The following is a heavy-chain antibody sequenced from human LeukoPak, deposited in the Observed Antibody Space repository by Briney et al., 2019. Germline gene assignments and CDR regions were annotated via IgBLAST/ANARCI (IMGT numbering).Heavy chain of an antibody. CDR2: ISRSGGST. J-gene: IGHJ4*02. D-gene: IGHD3-22*01. Sequence: PGGSLRLSCAASGFSFSSYPMHWVRQTPGKGLEYVSGISRSGGSTYYANSVKGRFTISIDNSKNTLYLQMGSLRAEDMAVYYCASTYDSDTSGYYPFDYWGQGTLVTASS. CDR3: ASTYDSDTSGYYPFDY. CDR1: GFSFSSYP. V-gene: IGHV3-64*01.